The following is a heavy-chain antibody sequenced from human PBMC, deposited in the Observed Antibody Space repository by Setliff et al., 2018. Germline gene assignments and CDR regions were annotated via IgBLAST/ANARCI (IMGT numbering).Heavy chain of an antibody. CDR3: AKDRPQGVNGRSLDY. CDR2: IYSDGSST. Sequence: GGSLRLSCAASGFTFNTYAMNWVRQAPGKGLEWVSVIYSDGSSTYYGDSVKGRFTISRDNSQNTLYLQMNSLRAEDTAVYYCAKDRPQGVNGRSLDYWGRGALVTVSS. V-gene: IGHV3-23*03. D-gene: IGHD3-10*01. CDR1: GFTFNTYA. J-gene: IGHJ4*02.